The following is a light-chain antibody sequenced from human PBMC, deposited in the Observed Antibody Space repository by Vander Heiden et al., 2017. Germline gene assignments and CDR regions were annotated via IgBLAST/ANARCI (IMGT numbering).Light chain of an antibody. Sequence: ELVLTQSPANLSLSPGERATLACRASQSVSSYLAWYQQKPGQAPRLLIYDASNRATGIPARFSGSGSGTDFTLTISSLEPEDSAVYYCQQRSNWPLTFGGGTKVEIK. CDR1: QSVSSY. J-gene: IGKJ4*01. CDR3: QQRSNWPLT. CDR2: DAS. V-gene: IGKV3-11*01.